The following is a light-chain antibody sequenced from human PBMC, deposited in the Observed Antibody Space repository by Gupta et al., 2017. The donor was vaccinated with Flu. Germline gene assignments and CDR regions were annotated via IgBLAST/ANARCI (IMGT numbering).Light chain of an antibody. CDR1: QDISNY. V-gene: IGKV1-33*01. Sequence: DIQMSQYPSSLSASVGDRVTITCQTSQDISNYLNWYQQKPGKAPKLLIYDASNLETGVPSRFSGSGSGTDFTLTISSLQPEDIAIYYCQQYDNLPHTFGDGTKLEIK. CDR3: QQYDNLPHT. CDR2: DAS. J-gene: IGKJ2*01.